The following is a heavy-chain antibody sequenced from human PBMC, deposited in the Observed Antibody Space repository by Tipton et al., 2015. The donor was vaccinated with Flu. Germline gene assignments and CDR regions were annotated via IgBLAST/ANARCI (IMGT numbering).Heavy chain of an antibody. Sequence: TLSLTCAVYGGSFSGYYWSWIRQTPGKGLEWIGEINHSGSTNYNPSLKSRVTISVDTSKNQFSLSVTAADTAVYYCARGRRLERLDYFDYWGRGTLVSVSS. CDR2: INHSGST. J-gene: IGHJ4*02. CDR1: GGSFSGYY. CDR3: ARGRRLERLDYFDY. D-gene: IGHD1-1*01. V-gene: IGHV4-34*01.